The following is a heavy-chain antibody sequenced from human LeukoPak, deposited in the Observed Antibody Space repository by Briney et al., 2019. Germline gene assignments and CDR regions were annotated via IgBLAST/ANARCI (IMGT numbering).Heavy chain of an antibody. D-gene: IGHD6-13*01. V-gene: IGHV1-18*04. CDR2: ISAYNGNT. J-gene: IGHJ4*02. Sequence: ASVKVSCKASGYIFTGYYIHWVRQAPGQGLEWMGWISAYNGNTNYAQKLQGRVTMTTDTSTSTAYMELRSLRSDDTAVYYCARVGVGSWLTYTSLIDYWGQGTLVTVSS. CDR3: ARVGVGSWLTYTSLIDY. CDR1: GYIFTGYY.